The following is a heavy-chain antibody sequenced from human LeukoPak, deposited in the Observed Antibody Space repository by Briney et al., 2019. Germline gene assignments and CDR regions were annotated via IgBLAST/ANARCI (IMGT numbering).Heavy chain of an antibody. CDR2: IYYSGST. V-gene: IGHV4-31*02. J-gene: IGHJ4*02. D-gene: IGHD1-1*01. CDR3: AREVPTHYFDY. CDR1: GFTFSSYA. Sequence: LRLSCAASGFTFSSYAMSWVRQHPGKGLEWIGYIYYSGSTYYNPSLKSRVTISVDTSKNQFSLKLSSVTAADTAVYYCAREVPTHYFDYWGQGTLVTVSS.